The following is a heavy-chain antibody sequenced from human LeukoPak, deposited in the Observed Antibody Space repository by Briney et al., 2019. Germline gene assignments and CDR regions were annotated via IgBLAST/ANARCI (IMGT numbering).Heavy chain of an antibody. Sequence: GGSLRLSCAASGFTFSSYWMHWVRQAPGKGLVWVSRINSDGSSTTYADSVKGRFTISRANAKNSLFLQMNSLRAEDTAVYYCARGPHGGFVIIPTEFWGQGTLVTVSS. CDR1: GFTFSSYW. D-gene: IGHD3-3*01. V-gene: IGHV3-74*01. J-gene: IGHJ4*02. CDR3: ARGPHGGFVIIPTEF. CDR2: INSDGSST.